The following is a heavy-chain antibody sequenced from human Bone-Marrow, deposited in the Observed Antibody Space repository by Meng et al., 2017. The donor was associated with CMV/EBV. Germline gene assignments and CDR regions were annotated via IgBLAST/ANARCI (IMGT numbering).Heavy chain of an antibody. D-gene: IGHD5-24*01. CDR1: GFTFSHYG. V-gene: IGHV3-30*02. CDR3: AEERRQDGYNYFDY. Sequence: GESLKISCAASGFTFSHYGMHWVRQAPGQGLEWVAFVQYDGSNKYYADSVQGRFTISRDNSKNTLYLQVNSLRAEDTAVYYCAEERRQDGYNYFDYWGEGTLVTVSS. J-gene: IGHJ4*02. CDR2: VQYDGSNK.